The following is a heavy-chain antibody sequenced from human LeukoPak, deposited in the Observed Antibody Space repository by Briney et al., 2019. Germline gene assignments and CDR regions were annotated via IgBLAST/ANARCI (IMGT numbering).Heavy chain of an antibody. CDR2: IYTSGSA. J-gene: IGHJ4*02. CDR1: GGSIISYY. CDR3: AREIGRDGYNRSFDY. Sequence: SETLSLTCTVSGGSIISYYWSWIRQPAGKGLEWIGRIYTSGSANYSPSLKGRVTMSVDASKNQFSLNLTSVTAADTAVYYCAREIGRDGYNRSFDYWGQGTLVTVPS. D-gene: IGHD5-24*01. V-gene: IGHV4-4*07.